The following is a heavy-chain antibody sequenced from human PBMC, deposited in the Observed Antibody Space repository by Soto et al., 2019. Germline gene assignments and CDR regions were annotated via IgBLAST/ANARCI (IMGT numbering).Heavy chain of an antibody. V-gene: IGHV4-31*03. CDR2: IYHTGRT. Sequence: QVQLQEMGPGLVNPSQTLTITCTVSGVSVNSAYWSWIRQLPGKGLEWMGNIYHTGRTFYNPSVKSRVAISIDTSKPPFSLKVRSVTAADTAVYYCARTDAYNSSFFDSWGQGTVVTVSS. D-gene: IGHD6-6*01. J-gene: IGHJ4*02. CDR1: GVSVNSAY. CDR3: ARTDAYNSSFFDS.